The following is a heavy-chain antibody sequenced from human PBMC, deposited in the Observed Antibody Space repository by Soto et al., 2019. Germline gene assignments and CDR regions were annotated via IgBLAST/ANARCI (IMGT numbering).Heavy chain of an antibody. Sequence: QVQLVQSGAEVKKPGASVKVSCKASGYTFTNYYIHWVRQAPGQGLEWVGLINPKTGTTNDAPKFQGRVTMTSDTSTSTAYMELRSLRSEDTAVFCCARVLEGRYYYESSGYWGQGTLVTVSS. CDR2: INPKTGTT. J-gene: IGHJ4*02. V-gene: IGHV1-46*01. CDR3: ARVLEGRYYYESSGY. D-gene: IGHD3-22*01. CDR1: GYTFTNYY.